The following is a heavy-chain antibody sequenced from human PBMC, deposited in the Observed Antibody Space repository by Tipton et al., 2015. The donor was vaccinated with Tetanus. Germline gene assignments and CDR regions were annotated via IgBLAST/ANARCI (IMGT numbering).Heavy chain of an antibody. Sequence: QLVQSGAEVKKPGSSVKVSCKVSGGTFSSYAISWVRQAPGQGLEWMGGIIPLFRTKNYAQTFQGRVTITADVSTNTAYMELSSLRSDVTAVYYCARDLPPVTTGGGYYYMDVWGKGTTVTVSS. CDR1: GGTFSSYA. V-gene: IGHV1-69*01. CDR3: ARDLPPVTTGGGYYYMDV. CDR2: IIPLFRTK. J-gene: IGHJ6*03. D-gene: IGHD4-17*01.